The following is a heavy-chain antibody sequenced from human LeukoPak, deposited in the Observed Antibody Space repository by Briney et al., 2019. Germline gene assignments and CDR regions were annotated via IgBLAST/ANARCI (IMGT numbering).Heavy chain of an antibody. D-gene: IGHD6-13*01. CDR2: IYTSGST. CDR1: GGSISSYY. J-gene: IGHJ6*02. Sequence: TSETLSLTCTVSGGSISSYYWSWIRQPAGKGLEWIGRIYTSGSTNYNPSLKSRVTISVDTSKNQFSLKLSSVTAADTAVYYCARHSSSWYLRDYYGMDVWGQGTTVTVSS. V-gene: IGHV4-4*07. CDR3: ARHSSSWYLRDYYGMDV.